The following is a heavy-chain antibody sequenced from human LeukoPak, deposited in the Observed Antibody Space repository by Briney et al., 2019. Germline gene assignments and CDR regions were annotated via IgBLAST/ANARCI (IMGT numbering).Heavy chain of an antibody. V-gene: IGHV3-30*04. CDR3: AELGITMIGGV. J-gene: IGHJ6*04. Sequence: GGSLRLSCAASGFTFSSYAMHWVRQAPGKGLEWVAVISYDGSNKYYADSVKGRFTISRDNSKNTLYLQMNSLRAEDTAVYYCAELGITMIGGVWGKGTTVTITS. CDR1: GFTFSSYA. CDR2: ISYDGSNK. D-gene: IGHD3-10*02.